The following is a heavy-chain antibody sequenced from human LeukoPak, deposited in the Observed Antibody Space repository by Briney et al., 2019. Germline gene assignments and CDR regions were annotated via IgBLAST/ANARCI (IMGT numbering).Heavy chain of an antibody. CDR3: AREGRIGGRDYYDSSGYA. CDR2: IIPILGIA. Sequence: VASVKVSCKASGGTFSSYAISWVRQAPGQGLEWMGRIIPILGIANYALKFQGRVTITADKSTSTAYMELSSLRSEDTAVYYCAREGRIGGRDYYDSSGYAWGQGTLVTVSS. D-gene: IGHD3-22*01. J-gene: IGHJ5*02. V-gene: IGHV1-69*04. CDR1: GGTFSSYA.